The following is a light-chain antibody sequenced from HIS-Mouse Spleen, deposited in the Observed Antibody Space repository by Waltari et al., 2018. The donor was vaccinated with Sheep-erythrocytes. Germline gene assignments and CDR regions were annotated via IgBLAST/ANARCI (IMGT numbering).Light chain of an antibody. CDR1: SSEVGSYNL. CDR3: CSYAGSSTPWV. V-gene: IGLV2-23*01. Sequence: QSALTQPASVSGSPGQSITIPCTGTSSEVGSYNLVSWYQQHPGKAPKLMIYEGSKRPSGVSNRFSGSKSGNTASLTISGLQAEDEADYYCCSYAGSSTPWVFGGGTKLTVL. J-gene: IGLJ3*02. CDR2: EGS.